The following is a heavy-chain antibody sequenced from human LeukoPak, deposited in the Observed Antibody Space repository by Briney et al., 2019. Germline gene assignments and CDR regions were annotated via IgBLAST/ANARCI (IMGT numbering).Heavy chain of an antibody. CDR1: GFTFSSYA. CDR3: AKDRARGGATNFDY. Sequence: GGSLRLSCAASGFTFSSYAMSWVRQAPGKGLEWVSAISGSGSSTYYADSVKGRFTISRDNSKNALYLQMNSLRAEDTAVYYCAKDRARGGATNFDYWGQGTLVTVSS. V-gene: IGHV3-23*01. CDR2: ISGSGSST. J-gene: IGHJ4*02. D-gene: IGHD1-26*01.